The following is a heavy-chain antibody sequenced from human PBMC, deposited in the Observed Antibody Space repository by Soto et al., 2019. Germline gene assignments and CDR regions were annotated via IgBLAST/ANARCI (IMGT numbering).Heavy chain of an antibody. Sequence: QVQLVESGGGVVQPGRSLRLSCAASGFTFSSYGMHWVRQAPGKGLEWVAVIWYDGSNKYYADPVKGRFTISRDNSKNTLYLQMNSLRAEDTAVYYCARDRREVRGAVRYWFDTWGQGTLVTVCS. CDR2: IWYDGSNK. J-gene: IGHJ5*02. CDR3: ARDRREVRGAVRYWFDT. V-gene: IGHV3-33*01. D-gene: IGHD3-10*01. CDR1: GFTFSSYG.